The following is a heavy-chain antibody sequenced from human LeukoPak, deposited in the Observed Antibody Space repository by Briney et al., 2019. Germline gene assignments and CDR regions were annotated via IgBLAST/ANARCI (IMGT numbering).Heavy chain of an antibody. V-gene: IGHV3-7*01. J-gene: IGHJ6*03. CDR1: GFTFSSYW. CDR3: ARDIVVVVALMDV. D-gene: IGHD2-15*01. Sequence: PGGSLRLSCAASGFTFSSYWMSWVRQAPGKGLEWVANIKQDGSEKYYVDSVKGRLTISRDNAKNSLYLQMNSLRAEDTAVYYCARDIVVVVALMDVWGKGTTVTVSS. CDR2: IKQDGSEK.